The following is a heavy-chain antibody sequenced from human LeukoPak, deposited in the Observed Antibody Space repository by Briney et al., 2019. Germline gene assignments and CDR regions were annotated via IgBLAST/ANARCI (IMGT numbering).Heavy chain of an antibody. J-gene: IGHJ5*02. Sequence: PGGSLRLSCAASGFTFDDYTMQWVRQAPGKGLEWVSGISWNSGSIGYADSVKGRFTISRDNAKNSLYLQMNSLRAEDTVLYYCAPRIPPLSPWGQGILITVSS. CDR1: GFTFDDYT. V-gene: IGHV3-9*01. D-gene: IGHD2-21*01. CDR2: ISWNSGSI. CDR3: APRIPPLSP.